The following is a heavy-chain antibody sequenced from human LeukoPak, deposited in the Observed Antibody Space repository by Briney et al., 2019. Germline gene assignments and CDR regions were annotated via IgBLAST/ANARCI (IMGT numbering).Heavy chain of an antibody. V-gene: IGHV4-34*01. CDR3: ARLRSRIAARNWFDP. Sequence: KPSETLSLTCRVYGGSFSDYYWSWIRQPPGKGLEWIGEINHSETINYNPSLKSRVTISIDTSTNQFSLKMTSVTAADTAVYYCARLRSRIAARNWFDPWGQGTLVTVSS. CDR1: GGSFSDYY. D-gene: IGHD6-6*01. J-gene: IGHJ5*02. CDR2: INHSETI.